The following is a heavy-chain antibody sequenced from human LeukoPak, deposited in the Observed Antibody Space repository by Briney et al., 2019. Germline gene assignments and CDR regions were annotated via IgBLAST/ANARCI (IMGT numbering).Heavy chain of an antibody. CDR1: GYTFTGYN. CDR2: INPNSGGT. CDR3: ARDLEMTTVDY. V-gene: IGHV1-2*02. Sequence: ASVKVSCKASGYTFTGYNMHWVRQAPGQGLEWMGWINPNSGGTNYAQKFQGRVTMTRDTSISTVYMELGRLKSDDTAVYYCARDLEMTTVDYWGQGTLVTVSS. D-gene: IGHD4-17*01. J-gene: IGHJ4*02.